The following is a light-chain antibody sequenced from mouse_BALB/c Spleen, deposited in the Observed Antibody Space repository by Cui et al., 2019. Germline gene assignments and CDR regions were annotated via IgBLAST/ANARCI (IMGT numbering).Light chain of an antibody. V-gene: IGKV4-68*01. CDR3: QQWSSNPPT. CDR2: LTS. Sequence: QIVLTQSPALMSASPGEKVTMTCSASSSVSYMYWYQQKPRSSPKPWIYLTSNLASGVPARFSGSGSGTSYSRTISSMEAEDAATYYCQQWSSNPPTFGAGTKLELK. CDR1: SSVSY. J-gene: IGKJ5*01.